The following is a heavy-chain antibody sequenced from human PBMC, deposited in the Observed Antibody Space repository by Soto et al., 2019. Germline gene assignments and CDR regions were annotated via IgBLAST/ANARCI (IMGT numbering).Heavy chain of an antibody. D-gene: IGHD2-21*02. V-gene: IGHV3-33*01. CDR2: IWYDGSNK. Sequence: QVQLVESGGGVVQPGRSLRLSCAASGFSFSSYGMHWVRQAPGKGLEWVAVIWYDGSNKYYADSVKGRFTISRDNSKNTLYLQMNSLRAEDTAVYYCARDGGSAYCGGDCYSPWFDPWGQGTLVTVSS. CDR1: GFSFSSYG. J-gene: IGHJ5*02. CDR3: ARDGGSAYCGGDCYSPWFDP.